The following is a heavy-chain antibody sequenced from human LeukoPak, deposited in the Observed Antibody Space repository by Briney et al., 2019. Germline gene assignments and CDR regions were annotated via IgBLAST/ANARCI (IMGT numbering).Heavy chain of an antibody. CDR1: GFTVSSNY. D-gene: IGHD7-27*01. CDR2: IYSGGST. J-gene: IGHJ6*02. V-gene: IGHV3-53*01. Sequence: GGSLRLSCAASGFTVSSNYMSWVRQAPGKGLEWVSVIYSGGSTYYADSVKGRFTISRDNSKNTLYLQMNSLRAEDTAVYYCARDLTGELYYGMDVWGQGTTVTVSS. CDR3: ARDLTGELYYGMDV.